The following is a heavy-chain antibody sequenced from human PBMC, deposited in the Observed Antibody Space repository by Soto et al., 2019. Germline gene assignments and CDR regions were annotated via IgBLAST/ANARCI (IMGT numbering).Heavy chain of an antibody. Sequence: PGGSLRLSCAASGFTFSSYAMSWVRQAPGKVLEWVSGISASGGNTYYADSVKGRFTTSRDNSKDTLYLQMNSLRAEDTAVYHCAKALQVATILRQFDSWGHGTLVTVSS. CDR1: GFTFSSYA. V-gene: IGHV3-23*01. J-gene: IGHJ5*01. CDR3: AKALQVATILRQFDS. D-gene: IGHD5-12*01. CDR2: ISASGGNT.